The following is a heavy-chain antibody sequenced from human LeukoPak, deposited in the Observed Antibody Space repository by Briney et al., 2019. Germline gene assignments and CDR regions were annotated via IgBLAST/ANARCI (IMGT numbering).Heavy chain of an antibody. J-gene: IGHJ4*02. D-gene: IGHD2/OR15-2a*01. Sequence: PWASVTVSCKASGGTFSSYAISWVRQAPGQGLEWMGGIIPIFGTANYAQKFQGRVTITADKSTSTAYMELSSLRSEDTAVYYCARDPPQSALYDTYYFDYWGQGTLVTVSS. CDR2: IIPIFGTA. CDR1: GGTFSSYA. CDR3: ARDPPQSALYDTYYFDY. V-gene: IGHV1-69*06.